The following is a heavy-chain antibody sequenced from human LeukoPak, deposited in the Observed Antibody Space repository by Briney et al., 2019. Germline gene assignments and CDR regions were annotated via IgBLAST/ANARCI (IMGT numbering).Heavy chain of an antibody. CDR2: VFYGGSDNNDI. V-gene: IGHV4-59*08. CDR1: GGSISSHY. CDR3: ARRRENLIAARPFDY. D-gene: IGHD6-6*01. J-gene: IGHJ4*02. Sequence: PSETLSLTCSVSGGSISSHYWSWIRQPPGKGLEWIGYVFYGGSDNNDINYNPSLKTRVIISLDTSKNQFSLKLSSVTAADTAVYYCARRRENLIAARPFDYWGQGTLVTVSS.